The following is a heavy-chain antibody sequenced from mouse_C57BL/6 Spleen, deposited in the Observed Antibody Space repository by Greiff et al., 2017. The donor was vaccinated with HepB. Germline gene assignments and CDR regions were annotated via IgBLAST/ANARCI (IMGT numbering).Heavy chain of an antibody. CDR2: IWRGGST. J-gene: IGHJ1*03. CDR3: AKDYYGSSNYWYFDV. D-gene: IGHD1-1*01. Sequence: VKLMESGPGLVQPSQSLSITCTVSGFSLTSYGIHWVRQSPGKGLEWLGVIWRGGSTDYNAAFMSRLSITKDNSKSQVFFKMNSLQADDTAIYYCAKDYYGSSNYWYFDVWGTGTTVTVSS. CDR1: GFSLTSYG. V-gene: IGHV2-5*01.